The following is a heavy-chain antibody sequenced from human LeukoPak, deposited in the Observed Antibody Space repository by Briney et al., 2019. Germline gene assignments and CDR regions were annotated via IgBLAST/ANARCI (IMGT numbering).Heavy chain of an antibody. J-gene: IGHJ6*02. V-gene: IGHV3-30-3*01. CDR2: ISYDGSNK. CDR1: GFTFSSYA. Sequence: GGSLRLSCAASGFTFSSYAMHWVRQAPGKRLEWVAVISYDGSNKYYADSVKGRFTISRDNSKNTPYLQMNSLRAEDTAVYYCARRLGAAETFYYYYGMDVWGQGTTVTASS. CDR3: ARRLGAAETFYYYYGMDV. D-gene: IGHD3-16*01.